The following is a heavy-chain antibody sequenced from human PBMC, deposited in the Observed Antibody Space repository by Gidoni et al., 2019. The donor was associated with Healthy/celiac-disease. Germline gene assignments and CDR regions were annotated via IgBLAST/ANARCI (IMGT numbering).Heavy chain of an antibody. CDR1: GFPFSSYS. J-gene: IGHJ4*02. Sequence: EVQLVESGGGLVQPGGSLRLSCAASGFPFSSYSMNWVRQAPGTGLEWVSYISSSSSTIYYADSVKGRFTISRDNAKNSLYLQMNSLRDEDTAVYYCARVPLLYSSGWFDYWGQGTLVTVSS. D-gene: IGHD6-19*01. CDR2: ISSSSSTI. V-gene: IGHV3-48*02. CDR3: ARVPLLYSSGWFDY.